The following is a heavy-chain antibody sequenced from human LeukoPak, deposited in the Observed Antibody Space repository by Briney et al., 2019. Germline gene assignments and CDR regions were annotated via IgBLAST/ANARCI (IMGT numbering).Heavy chain of an antibody. D-gene: IGHD1-26*01. CDR1: GYTFTGYY. V-gene: IGHV1-2*02. Sequence: ASVKVSCKASGYTFTGYYMHWVRQAPGQGLEWMGWINPNSGGTNYAQKFQGRVTMTRDTSISTAYMELSRLRSDDTAVYYCARDLAMYSPDLDYWGQGTLVTVSS. J-gene: IGHJ4*02. CDR2: INPNSGGT. CDR3: ARDLAMYSPDLDY.